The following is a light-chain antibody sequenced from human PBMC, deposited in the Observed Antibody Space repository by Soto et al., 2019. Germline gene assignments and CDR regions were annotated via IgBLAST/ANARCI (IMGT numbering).Light chain of an antibody. J-gene: IGKJ1*01. CDR1: QSVSST. CDR2: GAS. CDR3: QQYYNWPRT. V-gene: IGKV3-15*01. Sequence: EIVMTPSPATLSVSPVERATLSCMASQSVSSTLAWYQQKPGQAPRLLIYGASTRATDIPARFSGSGSGTEFTLTISSLQSEDFAVYYCQQYYNWPRTFGQGTKVEIK.